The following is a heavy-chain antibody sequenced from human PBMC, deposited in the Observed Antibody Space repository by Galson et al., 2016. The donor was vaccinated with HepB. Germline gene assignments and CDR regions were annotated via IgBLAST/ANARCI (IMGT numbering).Heavy chain of an antibody. J-gene: IGHJ3*01. V-gene: IGHV3-30*03. Sequence: SLRLSCAASGFTFSNYGMNWVRQAPGKGLEWVAVILYDGTNKNHADSVKGRFTISRDNSKNTLYLQMNSLTTEDTAVYYCARVPGYLWGQGTMVTVSS. CDR2: ILYDGTNK. D-gene: IGHD6-13*01. CDR1: GFTFSNYG. CDR3: ARVPGYL.